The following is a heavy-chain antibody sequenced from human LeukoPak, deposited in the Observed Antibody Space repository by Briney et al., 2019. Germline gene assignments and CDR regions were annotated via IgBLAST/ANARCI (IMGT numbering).Heavy chain of an antibody. Sequence: GGSLRLSCAASGFTFSIYWMYWVRQAPGKGLVWVSRINADGSSTNYADSVKGRFTISRDNAENTLYLQMNSLRAEDTAVYYCVREGNFDYWGQGTLVIVSS. CDR2: INADGSST. V-gene: IGHV3-74*01. J-gene: IGHJ4*02. D-gene: IGHD3-10*01. CDR1: GFTFSIYW. CDR3: VREGNFDY.